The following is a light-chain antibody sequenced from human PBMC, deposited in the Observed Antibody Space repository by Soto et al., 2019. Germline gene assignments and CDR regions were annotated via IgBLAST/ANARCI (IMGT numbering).Light chain of an antibody. CDR3: QKRYNWPIT. CDR2: AAS. CDR1: QSVSSSY. J-gene: IGKJ5*01. Sequence: DIVLTQSPVTLSLSPGEIATLSCSASQSVSSSYLAWYQQKPGQAPRLLIYAASSRATGVPDRFSGSGSGTDFTLTISSLEPEDFSVYYCQKRYNWPITFGQGTRLEIK. V-gene: IGKV3D-20*02.